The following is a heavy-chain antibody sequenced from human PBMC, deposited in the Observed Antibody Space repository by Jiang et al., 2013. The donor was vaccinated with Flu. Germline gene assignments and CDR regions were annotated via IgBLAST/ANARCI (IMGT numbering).Heavy chain of an antibody. CDR3: ARLGDSRVFDY. D-gene: IGHD4-17*01. J-gene: IGHJ4*02. Sequence: LLKPSETLSLTCAVYGGSFSGYYWSWIRQPPGKGLEWIGEINHSGSTNYNPSLKSRVTISVDTSKNQFSLKLSSVTAADTAVYYCARLGDSRVFDYWGQGTLVTVSS. CDR2: INHSGST. V-gene: IGHV4-34*01. CDR1: GGSFSGYY.